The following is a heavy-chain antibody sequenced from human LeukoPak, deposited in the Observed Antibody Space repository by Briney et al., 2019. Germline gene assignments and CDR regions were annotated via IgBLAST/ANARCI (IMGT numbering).Heavy chain of an antibody. CDR3: AKLGQLVPEN. V-gene: IGHV3-23*01. D-gene: IGHD6-6*01. CDR1: GFTFSSYA. J-gene: IGHJ4*02. CDR2: ISGSGGST. Sequence: PGGSLRLSCAASGFTFSSYAMSWVRQAPGRGLEWVSAISGSGGSTYYADSVKGRFTISRDNSKNALSLQMNSLRAEDTAVYYCAKLGQLVPENWGQGALVTVSS.